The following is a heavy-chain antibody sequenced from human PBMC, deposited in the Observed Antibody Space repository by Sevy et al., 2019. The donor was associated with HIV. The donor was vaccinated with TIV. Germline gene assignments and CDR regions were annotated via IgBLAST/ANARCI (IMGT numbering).Heavy chain of an antibody. J-gene: IGHJ4*02. D-gene: IGHD3-3*01. CDR2: TYYRPKWYN. CDR1: GDSVSTNSAV. Sequence: SQTLSLTCAISGDSVSTNSAVWNWIRQSPSRGLEWLGRTYYRPKWYNDYSVSLKGRLTITPDTSKNQFSLRLKSVTADDTAVDFCARAGATIFGIVTMSFDVWGQGTLVTVSS. V-gene: IGHV6-1*01. CDR3: ARAGATIFGIVTMSFDV.